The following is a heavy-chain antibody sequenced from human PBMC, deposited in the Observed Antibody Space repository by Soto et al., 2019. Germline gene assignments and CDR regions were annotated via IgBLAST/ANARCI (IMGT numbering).Heavy chain of an antibody. Sequence: SETLSLTCAVYGGSFSGYYWSWIRQPPGKGLEWIGEINHSGSTNYNPSLKSRVTISVDTSKNQFSLKLSSVTAADTAVYYCARGEGSSSRISYFDYWGQGTLVTVSS. V-gene: IGHV4-34*01. CDR2: INHSGST. D-gene: IGHD6-6*01. CDR3: ARGEGSSSRISYFDY. J-gene: IGHJ4*02. CDR1: GGSFSGYY.